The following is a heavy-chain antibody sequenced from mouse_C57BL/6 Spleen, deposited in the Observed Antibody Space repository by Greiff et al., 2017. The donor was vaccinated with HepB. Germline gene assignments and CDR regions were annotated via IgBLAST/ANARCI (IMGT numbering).Heavy chain of an antibody. J-gene: IGHJ2*01. D-gene: IGHD3-1*01. CDR3: ARGGPGGVYFDY. CDR2: IDPSDSYT. CDR1: GYTFTSYW. V-gene: IGHV1-50*01. Sequence: QVQLQQPGAELVKPGASVKLSCKASGYTFTSYWMQWVKQRPGQGLEWIGEIDPSDSYTNYNQKFKGKATLTVDTSSSTAYMQLSSLTSEDSAVYYCARGGPGGVYFDYWGQGTTLTVSS.